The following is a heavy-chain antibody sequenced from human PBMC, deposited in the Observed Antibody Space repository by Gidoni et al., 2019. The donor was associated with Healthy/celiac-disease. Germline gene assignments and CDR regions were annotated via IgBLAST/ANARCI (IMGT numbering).Heavy chain of an antibody. V-gene: IGHV4-61*02. CDR3: ARAGYYDSSGSTTFDY. D-gene: IGHD3-22*01. CDR1: GGSISSGSYY. CDR2: IYTSGST. J-gene: IGHJ4*02. Sequence: QVQLQESGPGLVKPSQTLSLTCTVSGGSISSGSYYWSWIRQPAGKGLEWIGRIYTSGSTNYNPSLKSRVTISVDTSKNQFSLKLSSVTAADTAVYYCARAGYYDSSGSTTFDYWGQGTLVTVSS.